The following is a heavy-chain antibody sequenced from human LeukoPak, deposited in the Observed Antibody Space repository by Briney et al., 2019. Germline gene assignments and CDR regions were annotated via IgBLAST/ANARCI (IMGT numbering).Heavy chain of an antibody. CDR2: ISGSGGST. J-gene: IGHJ3*02. V-gene: IGHV3-23*01. CDR1: GFSFIDFA. Sequence: GGSLRLSCSASGFSFIDFAMHWVRQAPGKGLEWVSAISGSGGSTYYADSVKGRFTISRDNSKNTLYLQMNSLRAEDTAVYYCAKEGLLWFGELFSDIWGQGTMVTVSS. D-gene: IGHD3-10*01. CDR3: AKEGLLWFGELFSDI.